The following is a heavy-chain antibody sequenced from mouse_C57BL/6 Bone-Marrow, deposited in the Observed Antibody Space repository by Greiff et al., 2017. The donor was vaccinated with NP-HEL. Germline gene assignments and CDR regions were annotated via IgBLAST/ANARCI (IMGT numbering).Heavy chain of an antibody. V-gene: IGHV1-55*01. D-gene: IGHD4-1*01. CDR2: IYPGSGST. J-gene: IGHJ4*01. CDR1: GYTFTSYW. Sequence: VQLQQPGAELVKPGASVKMSCKASGYTFTSYWITWVKQRPGQGLEWIGDIYPGSGSTNYNEKFKSKATLTVDTSSSTAYMQLSSLTSEDSAVWCCARGTANWDEAMDYWGQGTSVTVSS. CDR3: ARGTANWDEAMDY.